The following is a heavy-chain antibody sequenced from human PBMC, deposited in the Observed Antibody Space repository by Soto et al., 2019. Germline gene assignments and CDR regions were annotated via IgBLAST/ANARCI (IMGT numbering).Heavy chain of an antibody. Sequence: SETLSLTCAVYGGSFSGYYWSWIRQPPGKGLEWIGEINHSGSTNYNPSLKSRVTISVDTSKNQFSLKLSSVTAADTAVYYCARGLRLVYGMDVWGQGTTVTVSS. D-gene: IGHD5-12*01. CDR1: GGSFSGYY. CDR2: INHSGST. V-gene: IGHV4-34*01. CDR3: ARGLRLVYGMDV. J-gene: IGHJ6*02.